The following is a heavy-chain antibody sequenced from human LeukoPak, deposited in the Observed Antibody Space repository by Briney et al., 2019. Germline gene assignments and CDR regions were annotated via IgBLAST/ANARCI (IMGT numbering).Heavy chain of an antibody. D-gene: IGHD2-15*01. V-gene: IGHV3-72*01. Sequence: GGSLRLSCAASGFTFSDHYMDWVRQAPGKGLEWVGRIGNKGNDYTTHYDASVTGRFTISREDSKNSLYLQMNSLRIDDTAVYYCVKMSRAWYLESWGQGSLVTVSS. CDR2: IGNKGNDYTT. CDR1: GFTFSDHY. CDR3: VKMSRAWYLES. J-gene: IGHJ4*02.